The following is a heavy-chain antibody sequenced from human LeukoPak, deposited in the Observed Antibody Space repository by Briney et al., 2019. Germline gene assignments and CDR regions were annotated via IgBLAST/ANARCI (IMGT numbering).Heavy chain of an antibody. CDR1: GGSISSSGYY. CDR2: INHSGST. V-gene: IGHV4-39*07. Sequence: SETLSLTCTVSGGSISSSGYYWGWIRQPPGKGLEWIGEINHSGSTNYNPSLKSRVTISVDTSKNQFSLKLSSVTAADTAVYYCAGSYYDDKFDYWGQGTLVTVSS. J-gene: IGHJ4*02. D-gene: IGHD4-11*01. CDR3: AGSYYDDKFDY.